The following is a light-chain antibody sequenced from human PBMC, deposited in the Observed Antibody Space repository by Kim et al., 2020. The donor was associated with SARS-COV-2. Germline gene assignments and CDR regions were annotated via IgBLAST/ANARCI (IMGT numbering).Light chain of an antibody. CDR3: HQSHSFPYT. V-gene: IGKV1D-12*01. CDR2: AAS. Sequence: SASVGDRVTITCRASQDISTKLAWYQQTPRKAPKLLICAASTLQSGVPSRFSGSGSGTDFTLSINSLQPEDFATYFCHQSHSFPYTFGQGTKLEI. CDR1: QDISTK. J-gene: IGKJ2*01.